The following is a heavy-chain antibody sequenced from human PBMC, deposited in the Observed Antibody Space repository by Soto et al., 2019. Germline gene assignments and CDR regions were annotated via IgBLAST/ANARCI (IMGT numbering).Heavy chain of an antibody. Sequence: ASVKVSCKASGYTFSGFYMHWVRQAPGQGLEWMGWINPNSGGTKSAEKFQGRVTMTRGTSISTAYMELSRLTSDDTAVYYCASAAVIGTAGLDFCGQRTQVTVSS. D-gene: IGHD6-19*01. CDR1: GYTFSGFY. V-gene: IGHV1-2*02. J-gene: IGHJ4*02. CDR3: ASAAVIGTAGLDF. CDR2: INPNSGGT.